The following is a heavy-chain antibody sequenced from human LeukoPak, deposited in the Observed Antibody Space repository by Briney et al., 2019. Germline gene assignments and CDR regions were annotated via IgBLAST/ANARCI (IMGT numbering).Heavy chain of an antibody. V-gene: IGHV3-30*18. CDR3: AKDPYGGNSPLYFDY. J-gene: IGHJ4*02. D-gene: IGHD4-23*01. Sequence: GRSVRLSCAASGFTFNTYGMHWVRQAPGKGLEWVALISSDGTKKYYADSLKGRFTISRDNSQNTLYLQMNSLRAEDTAVFYCAKDPYGGNSPLYFDYWGQGTLFT. CDR2: ISSDGTKK. CDR1: GFTFNTYG.